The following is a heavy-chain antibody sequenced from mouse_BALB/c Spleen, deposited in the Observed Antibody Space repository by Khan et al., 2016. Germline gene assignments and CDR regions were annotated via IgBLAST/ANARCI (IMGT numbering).Heavy chain of an antibody. D-gene: IGHD1-1*01. CDR3: VRGVIMVVDYFDY. CDR2: ISSGGTT. Sequence: EVELVESGGGLVKPGGSLKLSCAASGFTFSSHAMSWVRQTPEKRLEWVASISSGGTTFYPDSLKGRLTISRDIDRTILYLQMTSLRSEDTAMYYCVRGVIMVVDYFDYWGQGTTLTVSS. V-gene: IGHV5-6-5*01. CDR1: GFTFSSHA. J-gene: IGHJ2*01.